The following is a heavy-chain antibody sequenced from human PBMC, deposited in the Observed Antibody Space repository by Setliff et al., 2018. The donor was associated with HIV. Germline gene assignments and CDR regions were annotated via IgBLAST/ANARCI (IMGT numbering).Heavy chain of an antibody. CDR1: GGSISSGSYY. D-gene: IGHD3-10*01. CDR3: ALGMVRGARYYYYYYMDV. V-gene: IGHV4-61*09. CDR2: IYTSGST. Sequence: PSETLSLTCTVSGGSISSGSYYWSWIRQPAGKGLEWIGHIYTSGSTNYNPSLKSLVTISADTSENQFSLKLRSVTAADTAVYYCALGMVRGARYYYYYYMDVWGKGTTVTVSS. J-gene: IGHJ6*03.